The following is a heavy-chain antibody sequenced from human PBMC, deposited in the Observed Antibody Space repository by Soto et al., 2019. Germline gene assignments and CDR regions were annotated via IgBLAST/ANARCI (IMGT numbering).Heavy chain of an antibody. CDR1: GFTFSSYG. CDR3: ARDGGGSYYYRLYYYYGMDV. Sequence: GGSLRLSCAASGFTFSSYGMHWVRQAPGKGLEWVAVIWCDGSNKYYADSVKGRFTISRDNSKNTLYLQMNSLRAEDTAVYYCARDGGGSYYYRLYYYYGMDVWGQGTTVTVSS. J-gene: IGHJ6*02. V-gene: IGHV3-33*01. CDR2: IWCDGSNK. D-gene: IGHD1-26*01.